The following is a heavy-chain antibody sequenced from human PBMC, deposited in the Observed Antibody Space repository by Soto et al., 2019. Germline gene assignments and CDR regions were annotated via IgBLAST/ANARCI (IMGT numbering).Heavy chain of an antibody. D-gene: IGHD1-26*01. CDR2: ISYDGSNK. CDR1: GFTFSSYA. V-gene: IGHV3-30-3*01. J-gene: IGHJ6*02. Sequence: SLRLSCAASGFTFSSYAMHWVRQAPGKGLEWVAVISYDGSNKYYADSVKGRFTISRDNSKNTLYLQMNSLRAEDTAVYYCASPSTTSALLYGMDVWGQGTTVTVSS. CDR3: ASPSTTSALLYGMDV.